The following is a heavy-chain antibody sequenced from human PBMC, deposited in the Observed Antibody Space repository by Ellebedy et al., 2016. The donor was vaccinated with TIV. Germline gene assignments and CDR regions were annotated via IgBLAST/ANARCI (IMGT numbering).Heavy chain of an antibody. CDR3: ARAPSAPGFFDY. CDR1: GGTFSSYA. J-gene: IGHJ4*02. V-gene: IGHV1-69*05. Sequence: SVKVSCXASGGTFSSYAISWVRQAPEQGLEWMGGIIPIFGTANYAQKFQGRVTMTRDTSTSTVYMELSSLRSEDTAVYYCARAPSAPGFFDYWGQGTLVTVSS. CDR2: IIPIFGTA.